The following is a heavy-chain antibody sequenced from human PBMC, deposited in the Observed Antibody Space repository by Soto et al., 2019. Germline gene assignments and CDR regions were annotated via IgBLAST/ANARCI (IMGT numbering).Heavy chain of an antibody. CDR1: GFTFSSYW. CDR3: AKENGYSSSWFEFDY. V-gene: IGHV3-23*01. J-gene: IGHJ4*02. D-gene: IGHD6-13*01. CDR2: INSGSGGST. Sequence: PGGSLRLSCAASGFTFSSYWMHWVRQAPGKGLVWVSRINSGSGGSTYYADSVKGRFTISRDNSKNTLYLQMNSLRAEDTAVYYCAKENGYSSSWFEFDYWGQGTLVTVSS.